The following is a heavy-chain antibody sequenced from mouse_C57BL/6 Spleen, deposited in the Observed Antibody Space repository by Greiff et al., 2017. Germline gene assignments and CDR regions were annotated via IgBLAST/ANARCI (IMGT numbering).Heavy chain of an antibody. D-gene: IGHD2-4*01. CDR2: INPSNGGT. Sequence: VQLQQPGTELVKPGASVKLSCKASGYTFTSYWMHWVKQRPGQGLEWIGNINPSNGGTNYNEKFKSKATLTVDKSSSTAYMQLSSLTSEDSAVYYCARNDYGRVYYFDYWGQGTTLTVSS. V-gene: IGHV1-53*01. CDR3: ARNDYGRVYYFDY. CDR1: GYTFTSYW. J-gene: IGHJ2*01.